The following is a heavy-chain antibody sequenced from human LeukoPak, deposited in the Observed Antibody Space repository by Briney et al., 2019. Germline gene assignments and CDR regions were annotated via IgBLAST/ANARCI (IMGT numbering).Heavy chain of an antibody. CDR3: ARDSDIVLMVYAHYFDY. D-gene: IGHD2-8*01. V-gene: IGHV1-18*04. Sequence: ASVKVSCKASGYTFTDYYVHWVRQAPGQGLEWMGRISAYNGNTNYAQKLQGRVTMTTDTSTSTAYMELRSLTSDDTAVYYCARDSDIVLMVYAHYFDYWGQGTLVTVSS. CDR2: ISAYNGNT. J-gene: IGHJ4*02. CDR1: GYTFTDYY.